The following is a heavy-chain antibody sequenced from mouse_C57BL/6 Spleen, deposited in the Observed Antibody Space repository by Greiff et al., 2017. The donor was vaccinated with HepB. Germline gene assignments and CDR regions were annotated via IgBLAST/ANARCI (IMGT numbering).Heavy chain of an antibody. CDR3: ARAYSNYVYFDY. CDR2: IHPNSGST. D-gene: IGHD2-5*01. V-gene: IGHV1-64*01. CDR1: GYTFTSYW. Sequence: VQLQQSGAELVKPGASVKLSCKASGYTFTSYWMHWVKQRPGQGLEWIGMIHPNSGSTNYNEKFKSKATLTVDKSSSTAYMQLSSLTSEDSAVYYCARAYSNYVYFDYWGQGTTLTVSS. J-gene: IGHJ2*01.